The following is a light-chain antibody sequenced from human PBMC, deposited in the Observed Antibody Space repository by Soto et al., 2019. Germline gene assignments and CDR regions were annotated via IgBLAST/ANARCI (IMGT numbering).Light chain of an antibody. CDR3: LQYHTYSWT. J-gene: IGKJ1*01. V-gene: IGKV1-5*01. CDR2: DAS. Sequence: DIQMTQSPSTLSASVGDRVTITCRASQSISTWLAWYRQTPGKAPSLLIYDASSLESGVPSRFSGSGSGTEVTLTISSLQPDDFATYYCLQYHTYSWTFGQGTKVDIK. CDR1: QSISTW.